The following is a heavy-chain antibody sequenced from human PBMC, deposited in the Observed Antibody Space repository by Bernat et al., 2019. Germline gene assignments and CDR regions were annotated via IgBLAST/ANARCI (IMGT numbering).Heavy chain of an antibody. CDR3: ARGRCCSSTSCYSTDY. CDR2: INHSGST. V-gene: IGHV4-34*01. D-gene: IGHD2-2*01. CDR1: GGSFSGYY. Sequence: QVQLQQWGAGLLKPSETLSLTCAVYGGSFSGYYWSWIRQPPGKGLEWIGEINHSGSTNYNPSLKSRVTISVDTSKNQFSLKLSSVTAADTAVDYCARGRCCSSTSCYSTDYWGQGTLVTVSS. J-gene: IGHJ4*02.